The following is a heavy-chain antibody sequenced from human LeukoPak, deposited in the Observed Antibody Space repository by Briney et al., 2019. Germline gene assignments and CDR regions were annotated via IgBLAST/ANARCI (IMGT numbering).Heavy chain of an antibody. CDR3: ARAGCSSTSCTGGNAFDI. D-gene: IGHD2-2*01. CDR2: INPNISGT. Sequence: GASVKLSCKASGYTFTGYYMHWVRQAPGQGLEWMGWINPNISGTTYAQKFQGRVTMTRDTSISTAYMELSRLRSDDTAVYYCARAGCSSTSCTGGNAFDIWGQGTMVTVSS. CDR1: GYTFTGYY. J-gene: IGHJ3*02. V-gene: IGHV1-2*02.